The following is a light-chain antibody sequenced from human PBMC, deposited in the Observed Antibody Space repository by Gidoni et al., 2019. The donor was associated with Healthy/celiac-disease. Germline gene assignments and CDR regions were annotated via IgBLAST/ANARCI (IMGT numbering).Light chain of an antibody. Sequence: EIVLTQSPATLSLSTGERATLSCRASQSVSSYLAWYQQKPGQAPRHLIYDASNRATVIPARFSGSGSGTYFTLTISSLEPVDFAVYYCQQRSNWPGVTFGPGTKVDIK. CDR2: DAS. J-gene: IGKJ3*01. V-gene: IGKV3-11*01. CDR1: QSVSSY. CDR3: QQRSNWPGVT.